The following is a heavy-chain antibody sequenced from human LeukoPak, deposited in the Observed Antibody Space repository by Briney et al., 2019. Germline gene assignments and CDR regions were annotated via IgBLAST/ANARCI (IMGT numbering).Heavy chain of an antibody. V-gene: IGHV4-61*02. J-gene: IGHJ4*02. D-gene: IGHD2-21*02. CDR1: GDSLSCRGSCF. Sequence: SETLSLTCNVSGDSLSCRGSCFWSWIRQPAGKGLEWIGRVYASGSTHYNPSLKSRVTISVDTSKNQFSLKLSSVTAADTAVYYCARWTTCGGDCHILDYWGQGILVTVSS. CDR2: VYASGST. CDR3: ARWTTCGGDCHILDY.